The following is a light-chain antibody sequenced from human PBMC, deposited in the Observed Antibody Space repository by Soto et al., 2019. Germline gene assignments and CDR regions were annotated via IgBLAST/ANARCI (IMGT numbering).Light chain of an antibody. Sequence: AIQMTQSPSSLSASVGDIVNITCRASQGIRNDLGWYQQKPGKATRLRIYGASSLHSGVPARFSGRGSGTDFTLTISSLQPDDIATDYCLQDYNYPRTFGQGTKVEV. CDR3: LQDYNYPRT. CDR1: QGIRND. J-gene: IGKJ1*01. V-gene: IGKV1-6*01. CDR2: GAS.